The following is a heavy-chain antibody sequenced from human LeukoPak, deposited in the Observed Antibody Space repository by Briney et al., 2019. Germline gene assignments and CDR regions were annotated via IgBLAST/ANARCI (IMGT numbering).Heavy chain of an antibody. J-gene: IGHJ4*02. CDR3: ARGPQQYRPELYDY. D-gene: IGHD1-14*01. CDR2: IYYRGST. V-gene: IGHV4-39*01. Sequence: SETLSLNCNVSGGSISSSSFSWGWIRQPPGKGLEWIGSIYYRGSTYYNSSLKGRVTISGDTSKNQFSLKLSSVTAADTAVYYCARGPQQYRPELYDYWGQGTLVTVSS. CDR1: GGSISSSSFS.